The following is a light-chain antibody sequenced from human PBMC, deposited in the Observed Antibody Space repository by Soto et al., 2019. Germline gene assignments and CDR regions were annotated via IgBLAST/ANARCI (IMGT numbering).Light chain of an antibody. CDR3: QQSYTSQQT. CDR1: QTFNNY. J-gene: IGKJ2*01. CDR2: AAT. Sequence: DIQMPQSPSSLSASVGDTVSITCRAGQTFNNYLNWYQHKPGKVPKLLIYAATALQSGVPSRFSVSASGTDFTLTIINVQPEDCGTYYCQQSYTSQQTFGQGTKVDIK. V-gene: IGKV1-39*01.